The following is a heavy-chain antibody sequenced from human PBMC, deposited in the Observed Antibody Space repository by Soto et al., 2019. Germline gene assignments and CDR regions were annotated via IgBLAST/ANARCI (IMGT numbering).Heavy chain of an antibody. V-gene: IGHV4-30-4*08. Sequence: PSETLSPTCTVSGGSISSGDYSWSWVRQSPGKGLEWIGHIYNSGITYYNPSLKSRVVISIDTSRNQFSLRLNSLTAADRAVYFCARGVTVFGLVSRFWFDPWGQGTVVTVSS. J-gene: IGHJ5*02. CDR1: GGSISSGDYS. D-gene: IGHD3-3*01. CDR3: ARGVTVFGLVSRFWFDP. CDR2: IYNSGIT.